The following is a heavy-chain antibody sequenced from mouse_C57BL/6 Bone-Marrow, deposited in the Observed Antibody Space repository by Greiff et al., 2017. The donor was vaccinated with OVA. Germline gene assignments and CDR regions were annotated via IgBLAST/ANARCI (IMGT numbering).Heavy chain of an antibody. J-gene: IGHJ2*01. CDR3: ARWGPYDDYDAGDD. CDR2: FNPSSGYT. CDR1: GYTFTSYW. V-gene: IGHV1-7*01. Sequence: QVQLQQSGADLAQPGASVKLSCKASGYTFTSYWMHWVNQRPGQGLEWIGSFNPSSGYTKYNQKFKDKAPLTAAKSSRTAYLQLRSLTYEDAAGYDWARWGPYDDYDAGDDWGKGTTVTVSS. D-gene: IGHD2-4*01.